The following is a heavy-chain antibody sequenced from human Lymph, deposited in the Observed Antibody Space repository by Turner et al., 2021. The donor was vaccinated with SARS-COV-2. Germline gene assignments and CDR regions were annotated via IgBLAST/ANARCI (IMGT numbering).Heavy chain of an antibody. CDR2: SNPRGDST. Sequence: QVQLVQSGAEVKKPGASVKVSCKASGYTFTSYYMHWVRQAPGQGLEWMGISNPRGDSTSYAQKFQGRVTMTRDTSTSTVYMELSSLGSEDTAVYYCARVGPGGFDYWGQGTPVTVSS. CDR3: ARVGPGGFDY. J-gene: IGHJ4*02. D-gene: IGHD2-15*01. V-gene: IGHV1-46*01. CDR1: GYTFTSYY.